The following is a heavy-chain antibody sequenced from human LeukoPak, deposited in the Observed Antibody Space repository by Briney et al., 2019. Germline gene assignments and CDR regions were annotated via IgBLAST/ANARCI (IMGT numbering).Heavy chain of an antibody. D-gene: IGHD3-16*02. CDR3: ASRMMTFGGVIRYDAFDI. Sequence: SETLSLTCTVSGGSISSYYWSWIRQPPGKGLEWIGYIYDSGNTNYNPSLKSRVTTSVDTSKNQFSLKLSSVTAADTAVYYCASRMMTFGGVIRYDAFDIWGQGTMVTVSS. V-gene: IGHV4-59*08. CDR1: GGSISSYY. J-gene: IGHJ3*02. CDR2: IYDSGNT.